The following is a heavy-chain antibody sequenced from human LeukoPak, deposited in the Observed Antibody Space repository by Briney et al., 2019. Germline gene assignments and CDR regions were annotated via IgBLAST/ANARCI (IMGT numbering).Heavy chain of an antibody. CDR1: GGSISSSSYY. CDR3: ARHVATMIQNDDAFDI. V-gene: IGHV4-39*01. Sequence: SETLSLTCTVSGGSISSSSYYWGWIRQPPGTELEWIGSIYYSGSTYYNPSLKSRVTISVDTSKNQFSLKLSSVTAADTAVYYCARHVATMIQNDDAFDIWGQGTMVTVSS. D-gene: IGHD3-22*01. J-gene: IGHJ3*02. CDR2: IYYSGST.